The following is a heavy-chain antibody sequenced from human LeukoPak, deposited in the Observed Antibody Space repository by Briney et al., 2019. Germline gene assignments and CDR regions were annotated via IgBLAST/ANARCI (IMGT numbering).Heavy chain of an antibody. J-gene: IGHJ4*02. CDR2: IKSKTDGGTT. CDR1: GFTFSNAW. Sequence: GESLRLSCAASGFTFSNAWMSWVRQSPGKGLEWVGRIKSKTDGGTTDYAAPVKGRFTISRDDSKNTLYLQMNSLKTEDTAMYYCTTDREMATITHDYWGQGTLVTVSS. D-gene: IGHD5-24*01. CDR3: TTDREMATITHDY. V-gene: IGHV3-15*01.